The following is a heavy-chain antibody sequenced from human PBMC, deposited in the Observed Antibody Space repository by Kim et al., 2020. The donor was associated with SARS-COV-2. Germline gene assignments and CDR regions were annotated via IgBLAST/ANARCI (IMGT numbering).Heavy chain of an antibody. CDR1: GGSISSSSYY. Sequence: SETLSLTCTVSGGSISSSSYYWGWIRQPPGKGLEWIGSIYYSGSTYYNPSLKSRVTISVDTSKNQFSLKLSSVTAADTAVYYCASPPLSVAVAGDYFDYWGQGTLGTVSS. CDR3: ASPPLSVAVAGDYFDY. CDR2: IYYSGST. J-gene: IGHJ4*02. D-gene: IGHD6-19*01. V-gene: IGHV4-39*01.